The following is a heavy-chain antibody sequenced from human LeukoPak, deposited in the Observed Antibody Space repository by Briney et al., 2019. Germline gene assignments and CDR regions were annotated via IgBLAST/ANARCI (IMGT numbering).Heavy chain of an antibody. CDR3: ARLGSGPYDYVWGSYHPYYFDY. CDR2: IYYSGST. J-gene: IGHJ4*02. D-gene: IGHD3-16*02. V-gene: IGHV4-39*01. CDR1: GGPISSSSYY. Sequence: PSETLSLTCTVSGGPISSSSYYWGWIRQPPGKGLEWIGSIYYSGSTYYNPSLKSRVTISVDTSKNQFSLKLSSVTAADTAVYYCARLGSGPYDYVWGSYHPYYFDYWGQGTLVTVPS.